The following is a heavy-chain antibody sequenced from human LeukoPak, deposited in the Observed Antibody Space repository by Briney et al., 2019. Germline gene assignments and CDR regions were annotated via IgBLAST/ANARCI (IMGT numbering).Heavy chain of an antibody. CDR1: GYTFSSYG. V-gene: IGHV1-18*01. CDR2: ITSYNGNT. CDR3: ARAGAAAGTPFDH. J-gene: IGHJ4*02. D-gene: IGHD6-13*01. Sequence: GASVKVSCKASGYTFSSYGISWVRQAPGQGLEWMGWITSYNGNTKYAQQLQGRVTMTTDTSTGTAYMELRSLRSDDTAVYYCARAGAAAGTPFDHWGQGTLVNVFS.